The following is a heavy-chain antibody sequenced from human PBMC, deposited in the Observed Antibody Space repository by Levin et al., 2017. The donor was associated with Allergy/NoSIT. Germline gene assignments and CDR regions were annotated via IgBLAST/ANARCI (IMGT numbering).Heavy chain of an antibody. CDR1: GFTFSSYE. V-gene: IGHV3-48*03. D-gene: IGHD3-3*01. Sequence: PGESLKISCAASGFTFSSYEMNWVRQAPGKGLEWVSYISSSGSTIYYADSVKGRFNISRDNAKNSLYLQMNSLRAEDTAVYYCARQLGNFWSGYNYFDYWGQGTLVTVSS. CDR2: ISSSGSTI. CDR3: ARQLGNFWSGYNYFDY. J-gene: IGHJ4*02.